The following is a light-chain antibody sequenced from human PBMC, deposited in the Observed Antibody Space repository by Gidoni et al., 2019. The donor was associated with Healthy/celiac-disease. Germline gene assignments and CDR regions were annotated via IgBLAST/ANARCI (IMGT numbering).Light chain of an antibody. CDR1: QGNSNS. CDR3: QQYYSTPSEYT. Sequence: DIQMTQPPSSLSASVGDRVTITCRASQGNSNSLAWYQQKPGKAPKLLLYAASRLESGVPSRFSGSRSGTDYTLTISSLQPEDFATYYCQQYYSTPSEYTFGQGTKLEIK. CDR2: AAS. V-gene: IGKV1-NL1*01. J-gene: IGKJ2*01.